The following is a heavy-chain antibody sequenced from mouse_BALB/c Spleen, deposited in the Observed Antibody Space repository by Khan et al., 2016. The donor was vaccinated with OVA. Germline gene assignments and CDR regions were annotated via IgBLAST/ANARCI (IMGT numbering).Heavy chain of an antibody. CDR2: IYPGSFNT. CDR1: GYTFTTYY. CDR3: ARDDYFLGDAMDY. Sequence: QVQLQQPGPELVKPGASVRISCKASGYTFTTYYIHWVKQRPGQGLEWIGWIYPGSFNTNYSEKFKGKATLTADKSSNTAYMQLSSLTSEDSAVXFSARDDYFLGDAMDYWGQGTSVTVSS. J-gene: IGHJ4*01. D-gene: IGHD2-4*01. V-gene: IGHV1S56*01.